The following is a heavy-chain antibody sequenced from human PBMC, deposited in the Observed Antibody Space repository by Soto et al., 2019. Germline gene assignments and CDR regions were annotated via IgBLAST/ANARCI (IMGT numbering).Heavy chain of an antibody. J-gene: IGHJ4*02. V-gene: IGHV3-21*01. CDR1: GFTFSSYS. Sequence: EVQLVESGGGLVKPGGSLRLSCAASGFTFSSYSMNWVRQAPGKGLEWVSSISSSSSYIYYADSVKGRFTISRDNAKNSLYLQMNSLRAEDTAVYYCAREPQWLVPTDYWGQGTLVTVSS. CDR2: ISSSSSYI. CDR3: AREPQWLVPTDY. D-gene: IGHD6-19*01.